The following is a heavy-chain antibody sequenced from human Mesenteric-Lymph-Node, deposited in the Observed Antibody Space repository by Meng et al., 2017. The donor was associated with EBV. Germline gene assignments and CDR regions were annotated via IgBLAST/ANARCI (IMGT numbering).Heavy chain of an antibody. CDR1: GDSVSSHEFP. CDR3: AREGDYYDY. CDR2: IYHAGAN. Sequence: QVQVPEAGSALVKASQTLYLPCFVSGDSVSSHEFPGPWNRQPPGKGLEWIGVIYHAGANIHNPSLKSRVTLSIDNSQDQFSLRLSSVGAADTAGDYCAREGDYYDYWGQGILVTVSS. J-gene: IGHJ4*02. V-gene: IGHV4-30-2*01.